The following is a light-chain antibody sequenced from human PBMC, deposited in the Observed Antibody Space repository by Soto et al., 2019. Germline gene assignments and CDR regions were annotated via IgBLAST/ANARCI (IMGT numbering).Light chain of an antibody. CDR2: DAS. CDR3: QQDDNLPLP. CDR1: QNISNY. J-gene: IGKJ4*01. V-gene: IGKV1-33*01. Sequence: DIQMTQSPSSLSASVGDRVTITCQASQNISNYLNWYQQKPGKAPKHLIYDASNLETGVPSRFSGSGSGTDFTFPISNLQPEDIATYYCQQDDNLPLPFGGGTKVEIK.